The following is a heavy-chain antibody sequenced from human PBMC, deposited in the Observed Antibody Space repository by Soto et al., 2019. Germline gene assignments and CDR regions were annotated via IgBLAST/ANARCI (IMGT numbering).Heavy chain of an antibody. Sequence: ASVKVSCKASGYTFTGNYIHWVRQAPGQGLEWMGWVNPDNGGTTSAQKFQGRVTMTRDTSVTTAYMELSRLTSDDTAVYYCARNPRPPSGWLGFWEYGMDVWGQGTTVTVSS. J-gene: IGHJ6*02. CDR1: GYTFTGNY. CDR2: VNPDNGGT. CDR3: ARNPRPPSGWLGFWEYGMDV. D-gene: IGHD3-3*01. V-gene: IGHV1-2*02.